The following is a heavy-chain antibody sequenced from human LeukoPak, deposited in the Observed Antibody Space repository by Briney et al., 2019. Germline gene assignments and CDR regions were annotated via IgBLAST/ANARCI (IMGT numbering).Heavy chain of an antibody. CDR3: ARDYTATTWLDY. Sequence: PGGSLRLSCAASGFTFSSYWISCGPQAPGKGLECGANIKQDVSEKYSVASVKGRFTISRDNAKNSLYLQMNSLRAEDTAVYYCARDYTATTWLDYWGQGTLVTVSS. CDR1: GFTFSSYW. V-gene: IGHV3-7*01. J-gene: IGHJ4*02. D-gene: IGHD3-16*01. CDR2: IKQDVSEK.